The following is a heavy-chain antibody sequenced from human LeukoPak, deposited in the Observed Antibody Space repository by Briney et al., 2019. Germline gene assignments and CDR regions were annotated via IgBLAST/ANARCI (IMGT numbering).Heavy chain of an antibody. Sequence: SETLSLTCTVSGGSISSYYWSWIRQPPGKGLEWIGYIYYSGSTNYNPSLKSRVTISVDTSKNQFSLKLSSVTAADTAVYYCARDLDTKDGDWGQGTLVTVSS. D-gene: IGHD5-18*01. J-gene: IGHJ4*02. CDR1: GGSISSYY. V-gene: IGHV4-59*01. CDR2: IYYSGST. CDR3: ARDLDTKDGD.